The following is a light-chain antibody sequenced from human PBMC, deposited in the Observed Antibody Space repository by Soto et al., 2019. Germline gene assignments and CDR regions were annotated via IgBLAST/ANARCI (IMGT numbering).Light chain of an antibody. CDR2: GAS. J-gene: IGKJ2*01. CDR3: QQYGAQPYY. V-gene: IGKV3-20*01. Sequence: EVVLTQSPGMLSLSPGERATLSCRASQSVSSSYLGWYQQRPGQAPRLLMYGASRRATGIPVRFSGSGSGTDFTLTISRLEPEDFAVYYCQQYGAQPYYFGQGTKLEIK. CDR1: QSVSSSY.